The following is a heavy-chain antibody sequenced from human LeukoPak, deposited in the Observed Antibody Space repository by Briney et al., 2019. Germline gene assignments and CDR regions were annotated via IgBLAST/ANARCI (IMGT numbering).Heavy chain of an antibody. Sequence: SETLSLTCTVSRGSISSNNYYWGWIRQPTGKGLEWIGSIYYSGSTYYNPSLKSRVTISVDTSKNQFSLKVTSVTAADTAVYYCASVNRGWFGVGEYWGQGTLVTVSS. J-gene: IGHJ4*02. CDR1: RGSISSNNYY. V-gene: IGHV4-39*01. CDR2: IYYSGST. D-gene: IGHD3-10*01. CDR3: ASVNRGWFGVGEY.